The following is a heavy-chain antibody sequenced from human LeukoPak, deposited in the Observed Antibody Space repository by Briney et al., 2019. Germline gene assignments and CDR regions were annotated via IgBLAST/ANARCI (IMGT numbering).Heavy chain of an antibody. J-gene: IGHJ4*02. D-gene: IGHD6-6*01. Sequence: PGGSLRLSCAASEFSVGSNYMTWVRQAPGKGLEWVSSISSTSSYIYYADSVKGRFTISRDNAKNSLYLQMNSLRVADTAVCYCARKSSSLGYYFDYWGQGTLVTVSS. V-gene: IGHV3-21*01. CDR2: ISSTSSYI. CDR1: EFSVGSNY. CDR3: ARKSSSLGYYFDY.